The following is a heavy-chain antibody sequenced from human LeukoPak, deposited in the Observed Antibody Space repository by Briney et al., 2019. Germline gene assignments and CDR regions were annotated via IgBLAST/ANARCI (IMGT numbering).Heavy chain of an antibody. CDR2: IIHIGDT. CDR1: DASFTGSY. D-gene: IGHD2-21*01. J-gene: IGHJ4*02. V-gene: IGHV4-34*12. Sequence: SGPLSFSWVVDDASFTGSYWCWVRKPPEEGVWLMSKIIHIGDTKYNPSLKSRVTISADTTITQFSLKWSCVTAADTALYFCARSPFGGDCGGYDREEFCGTHDYWGQGTLVTVSS. CDR3: ARSPFGGDCGGYDREEFCGTHDY.